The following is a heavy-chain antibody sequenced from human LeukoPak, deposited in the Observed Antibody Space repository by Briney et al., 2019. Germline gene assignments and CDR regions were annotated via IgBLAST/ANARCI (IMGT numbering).Heavy chain of an antibody. V-gene: IGHV5-51*01. CDR2: IYLGDSDT. CDR3: ARTAGRTFDY. Sequence: GESLKISCKGSGHSLTNHWIGWVRQMPGKGLEWMGMIYLGDSDTRYSPSFQGQVTISADKSISTAYLQWTSLKASDTAVYYCARTAGRTFDYWGQGALVTVSS. CDR1: GHSLTNHW. J-gene: IGHJ4*02. D-gene: IGHD6-6*01.